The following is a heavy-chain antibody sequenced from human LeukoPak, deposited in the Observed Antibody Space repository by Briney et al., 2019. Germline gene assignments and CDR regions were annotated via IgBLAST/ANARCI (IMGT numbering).Heavy chain of an antibody. CDR2: ISSSSSTI. J-gene: IGHJ6*03. D-gene: IGHD1-14*01. Sequence: GGSLRLSCAASGFTFSSYSMNWVRQAPGKGLEWVSYISSSSSTIYYADSVKGRFTISRDNAKNSLYLQMNSLRAEDTAVYYCARSFTRPGYYYYMDVWGKGTTVTVSS. V-gene: IGHV3-48*01. CDR3: ARSFTRPGYYYYMDV. CDR1: GFTFSSYS.